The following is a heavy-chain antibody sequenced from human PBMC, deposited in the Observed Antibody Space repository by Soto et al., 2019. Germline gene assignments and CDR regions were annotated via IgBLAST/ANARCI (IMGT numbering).Heavy chain of an antibody. D-gene: IGHD7-27*01. Sequence: VQLLESGGDLVQPGGSLRLSCVASGFILNNYAMSWVRQAPGKGLEWVSTIGGTDGESDGVAWYEDYVKGRFTISRDSSANTLFLHMDNLGAEDSALYYCVKRGRNWGAFDFWGQGTRVVVSS. CDR2: IGGTDGESDGVA. J-gene: IGHJ3*01. V-gene: IGHV3-23*01. CDR1: GFILNNYA. CDR3: VKRGRNWGAFDF.